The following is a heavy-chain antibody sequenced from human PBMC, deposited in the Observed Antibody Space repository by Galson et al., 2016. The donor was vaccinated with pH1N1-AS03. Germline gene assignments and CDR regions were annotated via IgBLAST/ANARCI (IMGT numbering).Heavy chain of an antibody. CDR1: AGTFSSYG. J-gene: IGHJ3*02. CDR2: VIPLFGTV. CDR3: ARGGIVLLTVTPGIDAFDI. Sequence: SVKVSCKASAGTFSSYGITWVRQATGQGLEWMGGVIPLFGTVNYAQKFQGRVTITADESTGTAYMEMRSLRFEDTAIYYCARGGIVLLTVTPGIDAFDIWGQGTMVTVSS. D-gene: IGHD2/OR15-2a*01. V-gene: IGHV1-69*13.